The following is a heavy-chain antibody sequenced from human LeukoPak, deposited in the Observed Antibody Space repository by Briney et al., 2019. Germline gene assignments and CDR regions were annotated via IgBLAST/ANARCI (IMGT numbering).Heavy chain of an antibody. CDR1: GGSISSYY. CDR2: IYTSGST. Sequence: SETLSLTCTVSGGSISSYYWSWIRQPAGKGLEWIGRIYTSGSTNHNPSLKSRVTMSVDTSKNQFSLKLSSVTAADTAVYYCARGPHQWLAHDASDIWGQGTMVTVSS. V-gene: IGHV4-4*07. D-gene: IGHD6-19*01. J-gene: IGHJ3*02. CDR3: ARGPHQWLAHDASDI.